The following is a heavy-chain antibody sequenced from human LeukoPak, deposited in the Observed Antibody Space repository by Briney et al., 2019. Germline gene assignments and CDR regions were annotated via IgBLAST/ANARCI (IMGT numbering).Heavy chain of an antibody. D-gene: IGHD6-13*01. V-gene: IGHV5-51*01. CDR2: IYPGDSDT. Sequence: GEPLTISCKGSGYSFTSYWIGGVRQMPGKGLEWMGIIYPGDSDTSYSSSFQGQVTISADKSISTAYLQWSSLKASDTAMYYCASRSGYSSSWYQYDDRHFDYWGQGTLVTVSS. CDR3: ASRSGYSSSWYQYDDRHFDY. J-gene: IGHJ4*02. CDR1: GYSFTSYW.